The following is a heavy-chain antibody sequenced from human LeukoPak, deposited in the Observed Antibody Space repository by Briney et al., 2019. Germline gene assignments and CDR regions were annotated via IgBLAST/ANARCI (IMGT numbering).Heavy chain of an antibody. V-gene: IGHV5-51*01. CDR1: GYSFTNYW. Sequence: GESLKISCKGSGYSFTNYWIGWVRQMPGKGLEWTGIIYPGDSHTRYSPSFQGQVTISADKSISTAYLQWSSLEASDTAMYYCARHHMNYYGSGSPFDPWGQGTLVTVSS. CDR3: ARHHMNYYGSGSPFDP. J-gene: IGHJ5*02. D-gene: IGHD3-10*01. CDR2: IYPGDSHT.